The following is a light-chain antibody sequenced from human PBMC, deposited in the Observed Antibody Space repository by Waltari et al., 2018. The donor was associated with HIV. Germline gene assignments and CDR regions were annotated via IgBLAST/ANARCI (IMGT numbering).Light chain of an antibody. J-gene: IGLJ3*02. V-gene: IGLV2-14*01. CDR3: SSYTSSSTLE. CDR2: EVS. CDR1: SSDVGGYHY. Sequence: QSALTQPASVSGSPGQSITISCTGTSSDVGGYHYVSWYQQHPGQAPKLMIYEVSNRPSGVSNRFSGSKSGNTASLTISGLQAEDEADYYCSSYTSSSTLEFGGGTKLTVL.